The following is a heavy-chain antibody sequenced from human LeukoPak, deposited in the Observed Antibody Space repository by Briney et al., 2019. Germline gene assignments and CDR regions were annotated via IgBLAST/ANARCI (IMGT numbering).Heavy chain of an antibody. J-gene: IGHJ5*02. D-gene: IGHD3-22*01. CDR2: INPNSGGT. CDR1: GYTFTGYY. Sequence: EASVKVSCKASGYTFTGYYMHLVRQAPGQGLEWMGWINPNSGGTNYAQKFQGRVTMTRDTSISTAYMELSRLRSDDTAVYYCARTHPRYYYDSSPQNWFDPWGQGTLVTVSS. V-gene: IGHV1-2*02. CDR3: ARTHPRYYYDSSPQNWFDP.